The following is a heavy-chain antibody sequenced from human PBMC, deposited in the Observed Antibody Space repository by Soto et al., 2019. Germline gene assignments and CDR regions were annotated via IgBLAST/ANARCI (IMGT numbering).Heavy chain of an antibody. Sequence: SETLSLTCTVSGGSISSGGYYWSWIRQHPGKGLEWIGYIYYSGSTYYNPSLKSRVTISVDTSKNQFSLKLSSVTAADTAVYYCARTGELPLVWFDPWGQGTLVTVSS. CDR2: IYYSGST. CDR1: GGSISSGGYY. J-gene: IGHJ5*02. D-gene: IGHD1-7*01. CDR3: ARTGELPLVWFDP. V-gene: IGHV4-31*03.